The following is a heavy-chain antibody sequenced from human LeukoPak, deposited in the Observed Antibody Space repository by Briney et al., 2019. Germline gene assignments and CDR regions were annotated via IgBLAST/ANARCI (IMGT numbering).Heavy chain of an antibody. V-gene: IGHV3-23*01. CDR1: GFTFTTYA. CDR3: AKDGVCSGSYYEDY. Sequence: GGSLRLSCSASGFTFTTYAMTWVRQAPGKGLEWVSSISGGGGDKSYADSVKGRFIISRDNSKNTMYLQMNSLRAEDTAVYYCAKDGVCSGSYYEDYWGQGTLVTVSS. J-gene: IGHJ4*02. CDR2: ISGGGGDK. D-gene: IGHD3-10*01.